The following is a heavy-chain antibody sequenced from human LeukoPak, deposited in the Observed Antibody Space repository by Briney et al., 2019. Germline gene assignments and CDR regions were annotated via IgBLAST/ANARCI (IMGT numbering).Heavy chain of an antibody. CDR3: TSSKRMTTIVMVHTKGDFDQ. Sequence: ASVKVSCKASGYTFTGYYMHWVRQAPGQGLEWMGWINPNSGGTNYAQKFQGRVTMTRDTSISTAYMELSRLRSVDTAVYYCTSSKRMTTIVMVHTKGDFDQWGQGTLVSVSS. V-gene: IGHV1-2*02. CDR1: GYTFTGYY. D-gene: IGHD3-22*01. J-gene: IGHJ4*02. CDR2: INPNSGGT.